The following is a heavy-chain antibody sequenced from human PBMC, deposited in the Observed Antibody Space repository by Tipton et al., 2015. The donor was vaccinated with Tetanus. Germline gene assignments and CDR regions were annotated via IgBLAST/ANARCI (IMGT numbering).Heavy chain of an antibody. CDR1: GGSISSYF. CDR3: ATMTPVDWYFDL. Sequence: LRLSCSASGGSISSYFWSWIRQSPGQGLEWIGLIYYSGSTSYNPSLKSRVTISVDTSKNQLSLKLTSVTAADTAVYYCATMTPVDWYFDLWGRGTLVTVSS. CDR2: IYYSGST. J-gene: IGHJ2*01. D-gene: IGHD4-23*01. V-gene: IGHV4-59*01.